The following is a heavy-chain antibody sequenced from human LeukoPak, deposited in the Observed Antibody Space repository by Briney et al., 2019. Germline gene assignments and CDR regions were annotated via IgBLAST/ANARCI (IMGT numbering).Heavy chain of an antibody. CDR2: IGIRGDT. Sequence: GGSLRLSCAASGFTFIDYDMHWVRQVIGKGLEWVSAIGIRGDTHYSGSVKGRFTISSENAESSLYLQTNSLRAEDTAVYYCARGGIQVSGIDEFDYWGQGTLVTVSS. CDR3: ARGGIQVSGIDEFDY. D-gene: IGHD6-19*01. J-gene: IGHJ4*02. CDR1: GFTFIDYD. V-gene: IGHV3-13*01.